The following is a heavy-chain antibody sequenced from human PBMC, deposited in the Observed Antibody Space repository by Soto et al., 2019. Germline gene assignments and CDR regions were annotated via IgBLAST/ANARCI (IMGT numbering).Heavy chain of an antibody. D-gene: IGHD3-22*01. J-gene: IGHJ4*02. CDR1: GYTFTSYC. CDR2: ISAYNGNT. V-gene: IGHV1-18*04. Sequence: ASVNVSCKSSGYTFTSYCISWVRQAPGQGLERMGWISAYNGNTNYAQKLQGRVTMTTDTSTSTAYMELRSLRSDDTAVYYCARGPPFVRRTYYASSVNDYWGQGTLVTAPQ. CDR3: ARGPPFVRRTYYASSVNDY.